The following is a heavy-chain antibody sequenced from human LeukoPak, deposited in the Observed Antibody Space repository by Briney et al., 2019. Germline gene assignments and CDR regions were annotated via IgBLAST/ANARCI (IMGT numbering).Heavy chain of an antibody. CDR3: ARQIDYGDPLGAFDI. CDR2: IYYSGST. D-gene: IGHD4-17*01. J-gene: IGHJ3*02. Sequence: PSETLSLTCTVSGGSISGSSYYWGWIRQPPGKGLEWIGSIYYSGSTYYNPSLKSRVTISVDTSKNQFSLKLSSVTAADTAVYYCARQIDYGDPLGAFDIWGQGTMVTVSS. CDR1: GGSISGSSYY. V-gene: IGHV4-39*07.